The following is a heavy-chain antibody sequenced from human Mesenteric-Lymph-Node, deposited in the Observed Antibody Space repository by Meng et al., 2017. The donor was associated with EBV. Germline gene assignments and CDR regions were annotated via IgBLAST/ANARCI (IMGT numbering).Heavy chain of an antibody. V-gene: IGHV4-39*07. CDR1: GGSISSSSYY. CDR3: ARRPWSLYYYFDY. Sequence: QLQLREPAPGLVKPSETLSLTCTVSGGSISSSSYYWGWIRQPPGKGLEWIGDFYYSENTYYNPSLKSRVTISVDTSKNQFSLKLSSVTAADTAVYYCARRPWSLYYYFDYWGPGTLVTVSS. CDR2: FYYSENT. J-gene: IGHJ4*02. D-gene: IGHD1-26*01.